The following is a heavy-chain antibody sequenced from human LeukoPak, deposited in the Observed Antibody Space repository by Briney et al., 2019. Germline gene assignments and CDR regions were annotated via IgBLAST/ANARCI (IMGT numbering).Heavy chain of an antibody. CDR1: GGSFSSGGYY. CDR2: VDYSGST. J-gene: IGHJ4*02. D-gene: IGHD1-1*01. CDR3: ARGIRTGYGY. V-gene: IGHV4-61*08. Sequence: SETLSLTCTVSGGSFSSGGYYWSWIRQPPGKGLEWIGNVDYSGSTSYNPSLKRRVTISVDRSKNQFSLKVKYLTAVDTAVYYCARGIRTGYGYWGQGTRVTVSS.